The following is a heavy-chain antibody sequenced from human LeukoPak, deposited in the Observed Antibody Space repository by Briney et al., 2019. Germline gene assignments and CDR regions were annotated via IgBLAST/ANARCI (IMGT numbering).Heavy chain of an antibody. J-gene: IGHJ4*02. D-gene: IGHD5-12*01. CDR2: ITPIFGEA. CDR1: GGTFSSYP. CDR3: ARNSRVAATSGLNY. Sequence: SVKVSCKVSGGTFSSYPISWVRQAPGQGLEWMGEITPIFGEAQNAEKFQGRVTITADEPTSTVYMELTSLRLDDTAMYYCARNSRVAATSGLNYWGQGTLVTVSS. V-gene: IGHV1-69*13.